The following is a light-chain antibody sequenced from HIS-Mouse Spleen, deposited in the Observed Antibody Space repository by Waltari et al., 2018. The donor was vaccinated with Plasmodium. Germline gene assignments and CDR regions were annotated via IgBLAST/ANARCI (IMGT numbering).Light chain of an antibody. Sequence: SYELTQPPSVSVSPGQTARITCSGDALPKKYAYWYQQKSGQAPVLVIYEDSKRPSGIPEGFYGYSSGTMATLTISGAQVEDEADYYCYATDSSGNHRVFGGGTKLTVL. CDR3: YATDSSGNHRV. V-gene: IGLV3-10*01. CDR1: ALPKKY. CDR2: EDS. J-gene: IGLJ3*02.